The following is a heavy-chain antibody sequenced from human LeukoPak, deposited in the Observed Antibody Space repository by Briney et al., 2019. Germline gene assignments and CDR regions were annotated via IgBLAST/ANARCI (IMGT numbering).Heavy chain of an antibody. Sequence: GGSLRLSCAASGFTFSSYGMHWVRQAPGKGLEWVAVMWYDGSNRYYADSVKGRFTISRDNSKNTLYLQMNSLRAEDTAVYYCARGYDSSGFGPFDYWGQGTLVTVSS. CDR3: ARGYDSSGFGPFDY. CDR1: GFTFSSYG. J-gene: IGHJ4*02. CDR2: MWYDGSNR. D-gene: IGHD3-22*01. V-gene: IGHV3-33*01.